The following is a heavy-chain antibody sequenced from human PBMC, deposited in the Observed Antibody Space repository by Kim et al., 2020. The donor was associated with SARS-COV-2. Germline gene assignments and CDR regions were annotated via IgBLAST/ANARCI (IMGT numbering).Heavy chain of an antibody. D-gene: IGHD3-9*01. CDR2: TRNKARSYTT. J-gene: IGHJ4*01. V-gene: IGHV3-72*01. Sequence: GGSLRLSCAVSGFTPSDHFMDWVRQAPGRGLEWVGRTRNKARSYTTEYAASAKGRFTIPRDDSNNSLYLQTNGLKTEDTAVYYCVRVGPLAGFRYLDYWG. CDR3: VRVGPLAGFRYLDY. CDR1: GFTPSDHF.